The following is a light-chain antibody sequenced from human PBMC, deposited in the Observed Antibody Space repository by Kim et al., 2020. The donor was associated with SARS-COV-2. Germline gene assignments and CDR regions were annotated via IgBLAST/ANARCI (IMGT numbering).Light chain of an antibody. CDR2: GNT. CDR3: QSYDRSLGGWV. V-gene: IGLV1-40*01. CDR1: RSNFGAGYD. J-gene: IGLJ2*01. Sequence: QSVLTQPPSVSGAPGQRVTISCSGGRSNFGAGYDVHWYQQLPGIAPKLLVIGNTNRPSGVPDRFSGSKSGTSASLAITGLQAEDEADYYCQSYDRSLGGWVFGGGTKLTVL.